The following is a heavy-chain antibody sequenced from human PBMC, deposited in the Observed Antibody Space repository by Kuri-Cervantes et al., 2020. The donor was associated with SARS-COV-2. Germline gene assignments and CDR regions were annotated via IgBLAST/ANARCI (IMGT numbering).Heavy chain of an antibody. D-gene: IGHD4-17*01. V-gene: IGHV1-24*01. CDR1: GYTLTELS. Sequence: ASVKVSCKVSGYTLTELSMHWVRQAPGKGLEWMGGFDPEDGETIYAQKFQGRVTMTEDTSTDTAYMELSSLRSEDTAVYYCARDNLLYGDYGRYNWFDPWGQGTLVTVSS. J-gene: IGHJ5*02. CDR2: FDPEDGET. CDR3: ARDNLLYGDYGRYNWFDP.